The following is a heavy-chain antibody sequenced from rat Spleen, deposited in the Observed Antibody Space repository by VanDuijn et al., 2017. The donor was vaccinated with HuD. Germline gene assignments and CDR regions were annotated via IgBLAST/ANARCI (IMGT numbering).Heavy chain of an antibody. Sequence: EVQLVESGGGLVQPGRSLKLSCVASGFTFNNYWMTWIRQAPGKGLEWVASITNTGGSTYYPVSVKGRFTMSRNNAKSTLYLQMNSLRSEDTATYYCTRQGGTMMVVIRDYFDYWGQGVMVTVSS. CDR3: TRQGGTMMVVIRDYFDY. CDR2: ITNTGGST. J-gene: IGHJ2*01. CDR1: GFTFNNYW. V-gene: IGHV5-31*01. D-gene: IGHD1-12*02.